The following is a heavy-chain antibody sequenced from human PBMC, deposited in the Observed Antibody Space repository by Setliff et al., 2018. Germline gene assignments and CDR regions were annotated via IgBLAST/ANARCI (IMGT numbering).Heavy chain of an antibody. D-gene: IGHD2-15*01. CDR1: GDSIRNYH. J-gene: IGHJ3*02. Sequence: TSETLSLTCTVSGDSIRNYHWSWLRQPPGSRLEWIGYIYTTGSTSYNPSLKSRVTMSVDTSKNQFSLKMRSVTAADAALYYCARKDGDMWGQGTMVTVSS. CDR2: IYTTGST. V-gene: IGHV4-4*08. CDR3: ARKDGDM.